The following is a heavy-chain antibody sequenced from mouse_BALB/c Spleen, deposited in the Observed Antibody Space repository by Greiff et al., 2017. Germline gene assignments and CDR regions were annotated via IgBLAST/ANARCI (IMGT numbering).Heavy chain of an antibody. CDR1: GFTFSSYA. Sequence: EVKLMESGGGLVKPGGSLKLSCAASGFTFSSYAMSWVRQTPEKRLEWVASISSGGSTYYPDSVKGRFTISRDNARNILYLQMSSLRSEDTAMYYCARGYRPRAMDYWGQGTSVTVSS. J-gene: IGHJ4*01. D-gene: IGHD2-14*01. V-gene: IGHV5-6-5*01. CDR2: ISSGGST. CDR3: ARGYRPRAMDY.